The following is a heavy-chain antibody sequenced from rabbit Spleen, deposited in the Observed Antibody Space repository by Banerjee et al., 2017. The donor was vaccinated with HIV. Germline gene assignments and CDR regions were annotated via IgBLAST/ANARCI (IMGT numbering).Heavy chain of an antibody. CDR1: GFTLSSYY. D-gene: IGHD2-1*01. V-gene: IGHV1S7*01. J-gene: IGHJ4*01. CDR2: IDPVFGIT. CDR3: ARDRADIGGDYGPYYFDL. Sequence: QLKESGGGLVQPGGSLKLSCKASGFTLSSYYMNWVRQAPGKGLEWIGYIDPVFGITYYASWVNGRFSISRENAQNTVFLQMTSLTAADTATYFCARDRADIGGDYGPYYFDLWGPGTLVTV.